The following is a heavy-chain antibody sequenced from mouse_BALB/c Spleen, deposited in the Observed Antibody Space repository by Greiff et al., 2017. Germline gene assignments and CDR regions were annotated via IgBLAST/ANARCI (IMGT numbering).Heavy chain of an antibody. V-gene: IGHV14-3*02. J-gene: IGHJ1*01. CDR3: ARKDGGNYKEYFDV. CDR1: GSTFKTPF. Sequence: VQLQQSGAGLLNPGASVNFSCPASGSTFKTPFITWVNQRPEQGLEWIGRFIPGNGITKYDPKFQGKATITADTSSNTAYLQLSSLTSEDTAVYYCARKDGGNYKEYFDVWGAGTTVTVSS. CDR2: FIPGNGIT. D-gene: IGHD2-1*01.